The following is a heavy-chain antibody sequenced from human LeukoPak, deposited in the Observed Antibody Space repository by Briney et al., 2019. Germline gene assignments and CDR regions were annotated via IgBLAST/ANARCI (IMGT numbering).Heavy chain of an antibody. D-gene: IGHD3-9*01. CDR1: GGSISSYY. V-gene: IGHV4-59*01. J-gene: IGHJ4*02. CDR2: IYYSGTT. CDR3: ARGVKLRYFDWLIDY. Sequence: PSETLSLTCTVSGGSISSYYWSWIRQPPGKGLEWIGYIYYSGTTNYNPSLTSRVTISVDTSKNQFSLKLSSVTAADTAVYYCARGVKLRYFDWLIDYWGQGTLVTVSS.